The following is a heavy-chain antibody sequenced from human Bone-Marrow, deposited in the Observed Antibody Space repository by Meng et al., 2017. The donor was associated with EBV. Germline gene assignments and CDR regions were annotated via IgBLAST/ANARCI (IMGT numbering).Heavy chain of an antibody. D-gene: IGHD4-23*01. CDR3: ASLPDYGGNSGDY. CDR1: GGSFSGYY. CDR2: INHSGST. V-gene: IGHV4-34*01. Sequence: QVQLQQWGAGLLKPSENLSLACAVYGGSFSGYYWSWIRQPPGKGLEWIGEINHSGSTNYNPSLKSRVTISVDTSKNQFSLKLSSVTAADTAVYYCASLPDYGGNSGDYWGQGTLVTVSS. J-gene: IGHJ4*02.